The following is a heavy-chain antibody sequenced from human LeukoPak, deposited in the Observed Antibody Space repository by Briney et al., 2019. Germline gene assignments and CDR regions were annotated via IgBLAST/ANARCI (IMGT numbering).Heavy chain of an antibody. CDR3: ARESAVTLADYGFDV. CDR1: GFTFSSYN. Sequence: GGSLRLSCAASGFTFSSYNMNWVRQAPGTGLEWVSSISSSSSYIYYADSVKGRFTISRDNAKNTLYLQMNSLRLEDTAVYYCARESAVTLADYGFDVWGQGTTVTVSS. V-gene: IGHV3-21*01. D-gene: IGHD4-17*01. J-gene: IGHJ6*02. CDR2: ISSSSSYI.